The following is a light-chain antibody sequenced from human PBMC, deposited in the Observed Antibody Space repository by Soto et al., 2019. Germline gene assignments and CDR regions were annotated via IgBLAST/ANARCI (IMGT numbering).Light chain of an antibody. Sequence: IQLTKSASTMSVSVGDRVTINCRASQRISNWLAWYQQRPGKAPKLLIYLASNLESGVPSRFSGSSSGTEFTLTISSLQPDDLPTYCCPQSDSYPRTFGHGTRLENK. J-gene: IGKJ5*01. CDR3: PQSDSYPRT. V-gene: IGKV1-5*03. CDR2: LAS. CDR1: QRISNW.